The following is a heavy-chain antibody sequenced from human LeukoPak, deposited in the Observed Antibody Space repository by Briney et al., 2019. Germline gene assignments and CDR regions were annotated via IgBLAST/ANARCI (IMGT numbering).Heavy chain of an antibody. CDR2: INHSGST. V-gene: IGHV4-34*01. CDR1: GGSFSGYY. CDR3: ARGGRIVVVPAAIGGWFDP. D-gene: IGHD2-2*02. J-gene: IGHJ5*02. Sequence: SETLSLTCAVSGGSFSGYYWSWIRQPPGKGLEWIGEINHSGSTNYNPSLKSRVTISVDTSKNQFSLKLSSVTAADTAVYYCARGGRIVVVPAAIGGWFDPWGQGTLVTVSS.